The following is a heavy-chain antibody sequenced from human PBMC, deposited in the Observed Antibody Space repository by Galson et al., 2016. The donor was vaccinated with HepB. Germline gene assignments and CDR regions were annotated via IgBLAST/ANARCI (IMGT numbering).Heavy chain of an antibody. V-gene: IGHV4-59*01. Sequence: SETLSLTCSVSGGINNYHWSWIRQPPGKGLEWIGYISHSGTTNYHPSLKSRVTISLDTSKKQFSLILTSVTAADTAVYYCARTRSAYYYALDVWGQGTMLTVSS. D-gene: IGHD3-22*01. J-gene: IGHJ3*01. CDR3: ARTRSAYYYALDV. CDR2: ISHSGTT. CDR1: GGINNYH.